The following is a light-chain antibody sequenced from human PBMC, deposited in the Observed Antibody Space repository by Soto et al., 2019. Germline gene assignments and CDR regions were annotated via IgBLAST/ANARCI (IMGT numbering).Light chain of an antibody. CDR2: DVI. J-gene: IGLJ3*02. CDR1: GSDIGAYNY. Sequence: QSALTQPPSASGSPGQSVTISCTGTGSDIGAYNYVSWYQQYPGKAPKVMIYDVIKRPSGVPDRFSGSKSGNTASLTVSGLRADDEAVYYCAAWDDSLSGRVFGGGTKLTVL. CDR3: AAWDDSLSGRV. V-gene: IGLV2-8*01.